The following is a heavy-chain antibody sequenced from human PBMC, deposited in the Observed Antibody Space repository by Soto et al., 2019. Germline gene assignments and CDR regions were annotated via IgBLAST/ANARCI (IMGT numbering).Heavy chain of an antibody. CDR1: GGSISSGDYY. J-gene: IGHJ6*02. CDR3: ARDRGYDSSGYYSTYGMDV. V-gene: IGHV4-30-4*01. D-gene: IGHD3-22*01. Sequence: SETLSLTCTVSGGSISSGDYYWSWIRQPPGKGLEWIGYIYYSGSTYYNPSLKSRVTISVDTSKNQFSLKLSSVTAADTAVYYCARDRGYDSSGYYSTYGMDVWGQGTTVTVSS. CDR2: IYYSGST.